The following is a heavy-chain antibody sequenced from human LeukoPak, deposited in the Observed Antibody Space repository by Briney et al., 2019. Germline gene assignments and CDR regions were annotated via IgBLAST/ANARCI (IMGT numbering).Heavy chain of an antibody. J-gene: IGHJ4*02. V-gene: IGHV3-53*01. CDR3: ARVTGPTSTVVRGVIIPTFDY. Sequence: GGSLRLSCAASGFTVNNNYMSWVRQAPGKGLEWVSIIYSGGSTYYADSVKGRFTISRDNSKNTLYLQMNSLRAEDTAVYYCARVTGPTSTVVRGVIIPTFDYWGQGTLVTVSS. CDR1: GFTVNNNY. D-gene: IGHD3-10*01. CDR2: IYSGGST.